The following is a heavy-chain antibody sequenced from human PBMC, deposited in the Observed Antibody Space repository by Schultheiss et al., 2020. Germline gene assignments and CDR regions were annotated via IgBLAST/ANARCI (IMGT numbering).Heavy chain of an antibody. CDR3: ARGPDDSSGHYPRHFDY. J-gene: IGHJ4*02. CDR2: IYPGDSDT. V-gene: IGHV5-51*01. D-gene: IGHD3-22*01. CDR1: GFTFSVSA. Sequence: GGSLRLSCVTSGFTFSVSAIHWVRQAPGKGLEWMGIIYPGDSDTRYSPSFQGQVTISADKSISTAYLQWSSLKASDTAMYYCARGPDDSSGHYPRHFDYWGQGTLVTVSS.